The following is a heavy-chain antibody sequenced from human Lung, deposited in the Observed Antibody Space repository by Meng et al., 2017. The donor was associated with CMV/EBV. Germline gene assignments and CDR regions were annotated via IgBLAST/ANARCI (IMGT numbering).Heavy chain of an antibody. V-gene: IGHV3-23*01. D-gene: IGHD1-1*01. Sequence: GGSLRLXCVASGFTFSDFAMTWIRQAPGKGLEWVSTITGSGDSTYLADSVKGRFTIYRVNSKNTLYLQMSSLRADDTAIYYCAKDVAKTKRGIRYVLGWFDHWGQGTXVTVSS. J-gene: IGHJ5*02. CDR1: GFTFSDFA. CDR3: AKDVAKTKRGIRYVLGWFDH. CDR2: ITGSGDST.